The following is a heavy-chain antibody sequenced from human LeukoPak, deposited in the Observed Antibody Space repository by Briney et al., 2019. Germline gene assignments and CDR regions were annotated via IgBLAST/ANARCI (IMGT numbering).Heavy chain of an antibody. CDR1: GFTFNDYG. CDR2: INWNGGST. Sequence: GGSLRLSCTASGFTFNDYGMSWVRQVPGRGLEWVSGINWNGGSTGYADSVKGRFTISRDNAKNSLYLQMNSLRAEDTALYYCARMRCSGGSCYWPYGLFDSWGQGALVTVSS. V-gene: IGHV3-20*04. D-gene: IGHD2-15*01. CDR3: ARMRCSGGSCYWPYGLFDS. J-gene: IGHJ4*02.